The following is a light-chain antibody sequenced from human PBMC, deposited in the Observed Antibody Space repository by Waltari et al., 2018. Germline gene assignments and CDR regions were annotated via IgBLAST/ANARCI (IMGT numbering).Light chain of an antibody. V-gene: IGKV3-20*01. J-gene: IGKJ3*01. CDR3: QQFGSLPFT. CDR2: RAS. Sequence: EIVLTQSPGTLSLSPGDRATLSCRASQSVSRNSLDWYQQKPGQAPRLLIYRASSRATGIPDRFSGSWSGTDFTLTISRLEPEDFAVYYCQQFGSLPFTFGPGTKVDIK. CDR1: QSVSRNS.